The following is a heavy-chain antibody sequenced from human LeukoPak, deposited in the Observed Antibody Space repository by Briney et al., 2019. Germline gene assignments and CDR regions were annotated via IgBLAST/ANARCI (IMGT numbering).Heavy chain of an antibody. V-gene: IGHV3-23*01. J-gene: IGHJ4*02. CDR2: ISGGGGST. CDR3: AKNFQWEVDY. CDR1: GFTFSSYA. D-gene: IGHD1-26*01. Sequence: GGSLRLSCAASGFTFSSYAMSWVRQAPGKGLEWVSGISGGGGSTYHAASVKGRFTISRDNSKNTLYLQMNSLRAEDTAIYYCAKNFQWEVDYWGQGTLVTVPS.